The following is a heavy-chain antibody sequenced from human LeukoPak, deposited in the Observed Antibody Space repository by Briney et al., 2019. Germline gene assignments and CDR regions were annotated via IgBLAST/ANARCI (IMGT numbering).Heavy chain of an antibody. D-gene: IGHD1-7*01. CDR1: GFTFSSYA. J-gene: IGHJ4*02. CDR3: ARDKVGGLELPPTYYFDY. V-gene: IGHV3-30-3*01. Sequence: GGSLRLSCAASGFTFSSYAMHWVRQAPGKGLEWVAVISYDGSNKYYADSVKARFTISRDNSKNTLYLQMNSLRAEDTAVYYCARDKVGGLELPPTYYFDYWGQGTLVTVSS. CDR2: ISYDGSNK.